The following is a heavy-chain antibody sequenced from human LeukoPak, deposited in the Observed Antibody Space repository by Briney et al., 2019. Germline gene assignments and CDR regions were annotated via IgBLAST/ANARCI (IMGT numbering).Heavy chain of an antibody. CDR1: RFTFSSYS. Sequence: PGGSLRLSCAASRFTFSSYSMNWVRQAPGKGLEWVSYISSSSSTIFYADSVKGRFTISRDNAKNSLYLQMNSLRAEDTAVYYCARATDFWSGYPDYWGQGTLVTVSS. CDR2: ISSSSSTI. J-gene: IGHJ4*02. V-gene: IGHV3-48*04. CDR3: ARATDFWSGYPDY. D-gene: IGHD3-3*01.